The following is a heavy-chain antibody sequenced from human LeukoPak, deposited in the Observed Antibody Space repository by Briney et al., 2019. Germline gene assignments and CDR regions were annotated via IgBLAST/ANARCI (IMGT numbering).Heavy chain of an antibody. CDR3: ASLYYDFWSGYYTHFDY. J-gene: IGHJ4*02. V-gene: IGHV4-39*07. CDR1: GGSISSSSYY. D-gene: IGHD3-3*01. Sequence: PSETLSLTCTVSGGSISSSSYYWGWIRQPPGKGLEWIGSIYYSGSTNYNPSLKSRVTISVDTSKNQFSLKLSSVTAADTAVYYCASLYYDFWSGYYTHFDYWGQGTLVTVSS. CDR2: IYYSGST.